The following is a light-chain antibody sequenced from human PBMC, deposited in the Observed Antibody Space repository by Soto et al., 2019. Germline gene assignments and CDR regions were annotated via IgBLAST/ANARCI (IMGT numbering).Light chain of an antibody. Sequence: EIVLTQSPVTLSLSPGERATLSCRASQSFGSNLAWYQHKPGHTPRLLIYHAAIRATGIPARFSGSGSGTHFTLTISRLEPEDFAVYYYQQRNNWPLTFGGGTKVEI. J-gene: IGKJ4*01. V-gene: IGKV3-11*01. CDR2: HAA. CDR1: QSFGSN. CDR3: QQRNNWPLT.